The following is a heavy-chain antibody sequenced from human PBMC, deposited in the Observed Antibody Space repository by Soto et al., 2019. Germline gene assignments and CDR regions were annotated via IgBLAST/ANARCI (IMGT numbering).Heavy chain of an antibody. J-gene: IGHJ4*02. CDR1: GFTFSSYG. CDR2: ISYDGSNK. Sequence: GGSLRLSCAASGFTFSSYGMHWVRQAPGKGLEWVAVISYDGSNKYYADSVKGRFTISRDNSKNTLYLQMNSLRAEDTAVYYCAKGTWEKGANLIVGAALPDYWGQGTLVTVSS. D-gene: IGHD1-26*01. CDR3: AKGTWEKGANLIVGAALPDY. V-gene: IGHV3-30*18.